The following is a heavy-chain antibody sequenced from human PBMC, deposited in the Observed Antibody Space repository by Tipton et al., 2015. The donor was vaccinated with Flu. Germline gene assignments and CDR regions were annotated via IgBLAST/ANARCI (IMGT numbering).Heavy chain of an antibody. V-gene: IGHV4-61*02. CDR3: ARDDGDYGLGSYHYYYGMDV. Sequence: TLSLTCTVSGDSISSGTYYWSWIRQPAGKGLEWIGRVYTSGSTNYNPSLRSRVTISVDTSKNQFSLKLSSVTAADTAVYYCARDDGDYGLGSYHYYYGMDVWGQETTVTVSS. J-gene: IGHJ6*02. CDR2: VYTSGST. D-gene: IGHD3-10*01. CDR1: GDSISSGTYY.